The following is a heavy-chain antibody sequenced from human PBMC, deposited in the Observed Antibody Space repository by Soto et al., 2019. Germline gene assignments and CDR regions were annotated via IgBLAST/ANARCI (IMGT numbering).Heavy chain of an antibody. Sequence: QLQLQESGPGLVKPSETLSLTCGVSGGSISSGNYYWAWIRQPPGKGLEWIGSFFYTGSSYYSPSLTSRVTISVDTSRNEISLKLNSVAAADTAVYYCVSGTTDYYFHNWGQGTLVTVSS. CDR3: VSGTTDYYFHN. CDR1: GGSISSGNYY. CDR2: FFYTGSS. J-gene: IGHJ4*02. V-gene: IGHV4-39*01. D-gene: IGHD1-26*01.